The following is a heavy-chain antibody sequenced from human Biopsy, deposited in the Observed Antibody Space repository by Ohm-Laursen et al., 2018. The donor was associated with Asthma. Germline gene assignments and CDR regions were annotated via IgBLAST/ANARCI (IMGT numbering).Heavy chain of an antibody. CDR3: ARDRAMISET. CDR1: GGSISSDDYY. CDR2: IYSSGDT. J-gene: IGHJ5*02. Sequence: TLSLTCIVSGGSISSDDYYWSWIRQAPGKGLEWIAYIYSSGDTYYSPSLKSRVSTSLDTSKNQFSLRLTSVTAADMAVYYCARDRAMISETWGQGTLVTVSS. V-gene: IGHV4-30-4*01. D-gene: IGHD3-22*01.